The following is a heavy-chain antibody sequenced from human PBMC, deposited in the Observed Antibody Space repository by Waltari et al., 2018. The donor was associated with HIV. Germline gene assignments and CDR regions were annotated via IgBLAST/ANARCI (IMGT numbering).Heavy chain of an antibody. V-gene: IGHV1-2*02. CDR2: INPNSGGT. Sequence: QVQLVQSGAEVKKPGASVKVSCKASGYTFTGYYMHWVRQAPGQGLEWMGWINPNSGGTNYAQKFQGRVTMTRETSISTAYMELSRLRSDDTAVYYCATALYSSSSAGSIDYWGQGTLVTVS. CDR1: GYTFTGYY. D-gene: IGHD6-6*01. J-gene: IGHJ4*02. CDR3: ATALYSSSSAGSIDY.